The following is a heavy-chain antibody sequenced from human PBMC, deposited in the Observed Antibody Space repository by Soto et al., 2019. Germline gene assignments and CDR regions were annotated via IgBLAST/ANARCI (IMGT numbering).Heavy chain of an antibody. Sequence: QVQLVQSGAEVKKPGSSVKVSCKASGGTFSSYAISWVRQAPGQGLEWMGGIIPIFGTANYAQKFQGRVTITADESTSTAYMELSSLRAEDAGVYYCARVSGGDCGGDCFKLGYWGQGTLVTVSS. V-gene: IGHV1-69*12. CDR1: GGTFSSYA. CDR2: IIPIFGTA. CDR3: ARVSGGDCGGDCFKLGY. J-gene: IGHJ4*02. D-gene: IGHD2-21*02.